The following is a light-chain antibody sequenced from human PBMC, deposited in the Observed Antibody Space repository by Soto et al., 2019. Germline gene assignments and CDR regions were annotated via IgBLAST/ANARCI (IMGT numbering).Light chain of an antibody. V-gene: IGKV1-12*01. CDR3: LQAKSFPLT. J-gene: IGKJ1*01. CDR1: QGINNW. Sequence: DIQMTQSQSSVSASLGDRVTITFRASQGINNWLAWYQQKPGKAPRLLIYTTSILQSGVPSRFSGSGSGTDFTLTISDLQPEDFATYYCLQAKSFPLTCGQGTKVDIK. CDR2: TTS.